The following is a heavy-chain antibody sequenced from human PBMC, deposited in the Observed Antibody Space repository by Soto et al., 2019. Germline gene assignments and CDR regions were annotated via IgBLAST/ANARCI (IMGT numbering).Heavy chain of an antibody. CDR1: GYTFTSYC. V-gene: IGHV1-18*01. CDR3: AQIGYCSSTSCYVLSY. D-gene: IGHD2-2*01. CDR2: ISAYNGNT. Sequence: ASVKVSCKASGYTFTSYCISWVRQAPGQGLEWMGWISAYNGNTNYAQKLQGRVTMTTDTSTSTAYMELRSLRSDDTAVYYCAQIGYCSSTSCYVLSYWGQGTLVTVSS. J-gene: IGHJ4*02.